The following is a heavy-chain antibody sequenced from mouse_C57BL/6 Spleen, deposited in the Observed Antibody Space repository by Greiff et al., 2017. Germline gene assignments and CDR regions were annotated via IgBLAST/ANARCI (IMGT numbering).Heavy chain of an antibody. Sequence: EVMLVESGGGLVKPGGSLKLSCAASGFTFSSYAMSWVRQTPEKRLEWVATISDGGGYTYYPDNVKGRFTITRDNAKNNLYLQMSHLKSEDTAMYYCERGLLRDAMDYWGQGTSVTVSS. D-gene: IGHD1-1*01. CDR1: GFTFSSYA. J-gene: IGHJ4*01. V-gene: IGHV5-4*03. CDR3: ERGLLRDAMDY. CDR2: ISDGGGYT.